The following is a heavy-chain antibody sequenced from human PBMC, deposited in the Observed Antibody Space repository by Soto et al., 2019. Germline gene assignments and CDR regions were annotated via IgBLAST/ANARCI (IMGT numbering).Heavy chain of an antibody. D-gene: IGHD1-7*01. CDR3: ARDLLTGTTLDYYYYYGMDV. V-gene: IGHV1-69*13. Sequence: VKVSCKASGGTFSSYAISWVRQAPRQGLEWMGGIIPIFGTANYAQKFQGRVTITADESTSTAYMELSSLRSEDTAVYYCARDLLTGTTLDYYYYYGMDVWGQGTTVTVSS. CDR1: GGTFSSYA. CDR2: IIPIFGTA. J-gene: IGHJ6*02.